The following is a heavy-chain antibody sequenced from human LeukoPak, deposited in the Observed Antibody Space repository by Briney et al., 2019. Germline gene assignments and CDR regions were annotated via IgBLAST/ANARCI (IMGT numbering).Heavy chain of an antibody. Sequence: KPSETLSLTCAVYGGSFSGYYRSWIRQPPGKGLEWIGEINHSGSTNYNPSLKSRVTISVDTSKNQFSLKLSSVTAADTAVYYCARLGYDYVWGSYRKNLFDYWGQGTLVTVSS. CDR3: ARLGYDYVWGSYRKNLFDY. J-gene: IGHJ4*02. CDR2: INHSGST. CDR1: GGSFSGYY. V-gene: IGHV4-34*01. D-gene: IGHD3-16*02.